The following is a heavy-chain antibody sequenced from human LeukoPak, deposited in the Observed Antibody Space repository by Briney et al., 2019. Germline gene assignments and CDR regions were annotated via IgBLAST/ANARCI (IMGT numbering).Heavy chain of an antibody. CDR2: IIPILGTA. J-gene: IGHJ4*02. CDR1: GGTFSSYA. V-gene: IGHV1-69*13. CDR3: AEGRPGDGYSDY. Sequence: GASVKVSCKASGGTFSSYAISWVRQAPGQGLEWMGGIIPILGTANYAQKFQGRVTITADESTSTAYMELSSLRSEDTAVYYCAEGRPGDGYSDYWGQGTLVTVSS. D-gene: IGHD5-24*01.